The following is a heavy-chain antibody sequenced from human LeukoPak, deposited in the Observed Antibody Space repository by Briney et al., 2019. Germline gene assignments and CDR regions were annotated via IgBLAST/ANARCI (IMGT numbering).Heavy chain of an antibody. CDR2: IYYSGST. D-gene: IGHD6-6*01. V-gene: IGHV4-34*01. Sequence: SETLSLTCAVYGGSFSGYYWSWIRQPPGKGLEWIGTIYYSGSTYHNPSLKSRVTISVDTSKNQFSLKLSSVTAADTAVYYCARHASLSIPAYFEYWGQGTLVTVSS. CDR3: ARHASLSIPAYFEY. J-gene: IGHJ4*02. CDR1: GGSFSGYY.